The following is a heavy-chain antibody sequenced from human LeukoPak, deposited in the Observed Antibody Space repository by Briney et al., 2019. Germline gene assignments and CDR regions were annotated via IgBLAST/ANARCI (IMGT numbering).Heavy chain of an antibody. D-gene: IGHD6-6*01. CDR3: ARDQRVTGRPDIDY. V-gene: IGHV3-74*03. J-gene: IGHJ4*02. CDR2: ISSDGSST. CDR1: GFTFRNHW. Sequence: GFSLRLSCAASGFTFRNHWMHWVRQTPGKGLVWVSRISSDGSSTTYADSVKGRFTISRDNDKNTLYLQMNNLRAEDTAMYYCARDQRVTGRPDIDYWGQGTLVIVSS.